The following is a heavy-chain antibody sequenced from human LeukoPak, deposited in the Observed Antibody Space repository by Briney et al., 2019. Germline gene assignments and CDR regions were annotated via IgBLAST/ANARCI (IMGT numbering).Heavy chain of an antibody. J-gene: IGHJ5*02. D-gene: IGHD2-21*02. V-gene: IGHV4-31*03. CDR2: IYTSAST. CDR1: GDSISRGGYY. CDR3: ARQGGDHWFDP. Sequence: SETLSLTCTVSGDSISRGGYYWSWTRQHPGKGLEGIGYIYTSASTNYNPSLKSRVTISVDTSKNQFSLKLSSVTSADTAVYYCARQGGDHWFDPWGQGTLVTVSS.